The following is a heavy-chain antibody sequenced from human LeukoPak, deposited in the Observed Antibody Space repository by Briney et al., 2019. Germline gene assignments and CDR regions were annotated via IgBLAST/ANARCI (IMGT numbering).Heavy chain of an antibody. D-gene: IGHD5-18*01. CDR3: ARGALIHNWFDP. CDR1: GGSISSGGYS. CDR2: IYHSGST. Sequence: PSQTLSLTCAVSGGSISSGGYSWSWIRQPPGKGLEWIGYIYHSGSTYYNPSLKSRVTISVDRSKNQFSLKLSSVTAADTAVYYCARGALIHNWFDPWDQGTLVTVSS. V-gene: IGHV4-30-2*01. J-gene: IGHJ5*02.